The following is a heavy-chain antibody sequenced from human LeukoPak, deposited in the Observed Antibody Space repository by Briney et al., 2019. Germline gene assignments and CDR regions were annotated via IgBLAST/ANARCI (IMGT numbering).Heavy chain of an antibody. Sequence: ASVKVSCKVSGYTLTELSMHWVRQAPGKGLEWMGGFDPEDGEAIYAQKFQGRVTMTEDTSTDTAYMGLSSLRSEDTAVYYCATGIVVVPAATDDAFDIWGQGTVVTVSS. V-gene: IGHV1-24*01. CDR1: GYTLTELS. CDR3: ATGIVVVPAATDDAFDI. D-gene: IGHD2-2*01. CDR2: FDPEDGEA. J-gene: IGHJ3*02.